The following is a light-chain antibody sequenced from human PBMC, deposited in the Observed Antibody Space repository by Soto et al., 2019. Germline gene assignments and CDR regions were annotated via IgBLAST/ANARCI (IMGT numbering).Light chain of an antibody. J-gene: IGKJ5*01. V-gene: IGKV1-17*01. CDR2: AAS. Sequence: DIQMTQSPSSLSASVVDIVTITCGPSQSITTYLHWYRQKPGKAPNLLISAASSLQSGVPSRFSGSGSETEFTLTISSLQPEDFATYYCQQLNAYPITFGQGTRLEIK. CDR3: QQLNAYPIT. CDR1: QSITTY.